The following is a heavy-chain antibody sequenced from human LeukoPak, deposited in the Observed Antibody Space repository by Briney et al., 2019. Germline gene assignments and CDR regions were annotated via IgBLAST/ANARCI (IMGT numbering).Heavy chain of an antibody. CDR1: GFTFSSYA. CDR2: ISGSGGST. CDR3: AKSFRGYSGSYFDY. D-gene: IGHD1-26*01. J-gene: IGHJ4*02. V-gene: IGHV3-23*01. Sequence: GGSLRLSCAASGFTFSSYAMSWVRQAPGKGLEWVSAISGSGGSTYYADSVKGRFTTSRDNSKNTLYLQMNSLNREDTGVYYCAKSFRGYSGSYFDYWGQGALVSVSS.